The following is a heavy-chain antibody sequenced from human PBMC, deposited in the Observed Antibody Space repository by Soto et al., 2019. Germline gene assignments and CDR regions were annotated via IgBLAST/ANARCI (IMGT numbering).Heavy chain of an antibody. J-gene: IGHJ3*02. CDR2: IIPILGIA. D-gene: IGHD3-10*01. CDR3: ARRKSYGSGLDAFEI. CDR1: GGTFSSYT. Sequence: GASVKVSCKASGGTFSSYTISWVRQAPGQGLEWMGRIIPILGIANYAQKFQGRVTITADKSTSTAYMELSSLRSEDTAVYYCARRKSYGSGLDAFEICGQGTMVTVSS. V-gene: IGHV1-69*02.